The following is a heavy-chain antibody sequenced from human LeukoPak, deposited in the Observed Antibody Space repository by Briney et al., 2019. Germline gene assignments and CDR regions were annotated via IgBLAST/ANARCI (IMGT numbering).Heavy chain of an antibody. V-gene: IGHV3-30*04. D-gene: IGHD5-18*01. CDR1: GFTFSSYA. CDR2: ISYDGSNK. CDR3: AIDPEDVDTAMEFDY. Sequence: PGGSLGLSCAASGFTFSSYAMLWVRQPPARGREGVAVISYDGSNKYYADAVEGRFTISRGNSKNTLYLQMNSMRAEDTAVYYCAIDPEDVDTAMEFDYWGRGTLVTVSS. J-gene: IGHJ4*02.